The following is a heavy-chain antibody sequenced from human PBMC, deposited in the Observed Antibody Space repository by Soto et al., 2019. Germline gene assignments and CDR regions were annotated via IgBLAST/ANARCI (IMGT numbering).Heavy chain of an antibody. CDR1: GFTFSNAW. J-gene: IGHJ6*02. V-gene: IGHV3-15*07. D-gene: IGHD5-18*01. CDR2: IKSKTDGGTT. CDR3: TTDSPYSYGLYYYYYGMDV. Sequence: GGSLRLSCAASGFTFSNAWMNWVRQAPGKGLEWVGRIKSKTDGGTTDYAAPVKGRFTISRDDSKNTLYLQMNSLKTEDTAVYYCTTDSPYSYGLYYYYYGMDVWGQGTTVTVSS.